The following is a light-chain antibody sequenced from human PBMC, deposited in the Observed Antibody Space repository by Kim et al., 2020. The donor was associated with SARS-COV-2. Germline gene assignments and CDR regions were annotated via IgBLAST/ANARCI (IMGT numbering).Light chain of an antibody. J-gene: IGKJ1*01. CDR3: QQYVSSRT. CDR1: QSVSSNY. CDR2: GAS. V-gene: IGKV3-20*01. Sequence: FSPGERFTLPCRASQSVSSNYLAWYQQKPGQAPRLLIYGASSRATGIPDRFSGSGSGTDFTLTISRLEPEDFAVYYCQQYVSSRTFGQGTKVDIK.